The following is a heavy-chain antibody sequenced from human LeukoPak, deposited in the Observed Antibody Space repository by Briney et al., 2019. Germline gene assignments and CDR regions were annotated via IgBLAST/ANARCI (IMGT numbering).Heavy chain of an antibody. Sequence: GGSLRLSCAASGFTFNIYAMGWVRQAPGKGLEWVSGIGGGDDIHYADSVKGRFTVSRDDSKNTVYLQMNSLRAEDTAVYYCAKGVDGYINNYFDYWGQGTLVTVSS. CDR2: IGGGDDI. J-gene: IGHJ4*02. D-gene: IGHD5-24*01. V-gene: IGHV3-23*01. CDR1: GFTFNIYA. CDR3: AKGVDGYINNYFDY.